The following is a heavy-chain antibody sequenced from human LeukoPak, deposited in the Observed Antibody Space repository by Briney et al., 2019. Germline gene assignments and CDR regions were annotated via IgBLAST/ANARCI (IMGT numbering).Heavy chain of an antibody. CDR3: AKAPVGAIPLSAFDI. Sequence: PGGSLRLSCGASGFTFSRYAMSWVRQAPGKGLEWVSGISGSGTITLYAASVKGRFTISRDNSKNTLYLRMDSLRAEDTAIYYCAKAPVGAIPLSAFDIWGQGTMVTVSS. J-gene: IGHJ3*02. CDR1: GFTFSRYA. D-gene: IGHD1-26*01. V-gene: IGHV3-23*01. CDR2: ISGSGTIT.